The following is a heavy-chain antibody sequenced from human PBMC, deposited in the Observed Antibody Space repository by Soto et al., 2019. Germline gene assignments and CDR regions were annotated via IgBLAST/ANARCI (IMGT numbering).Heavy chain of an antibody. CDR3: AKEVIRYSSRLNPAPWFDP. Sequence: GGSLRLSCVASGFPFDPYVMALVRQAPGKGLEWVAAIRSNTAVTHYADSMRDRFTISRVNSANTIFLQMNSLRVEDTAVYYCAKEVIRYSSRLNPAPWFDPWGQGTLVTVSS. J-gene: IGHJ5*02. V-gene: IGHV3-23*01. CDR2: IRSNTAVT. CDR1: GFPFDPYV. D-gene: IGHD6-13*01.